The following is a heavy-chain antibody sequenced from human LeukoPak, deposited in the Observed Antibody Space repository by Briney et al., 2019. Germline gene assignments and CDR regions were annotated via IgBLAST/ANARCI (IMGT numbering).Heavy chain of an antibody. Sequence: GGSLRLSCAASGFTFSSYGMHWVRQAPGKGLERVAFIRYDGSNKYYADSVKGRFTISRDSSKNTLYLQMNSLRAEDTAVYYCASGDAFDIWGQGTMVTVSS. CDR1: GFTFSSYG. CDR2: IRYDGSNK. CDR3: ASGDAFDI. V-gene: IGHV3-30*02. J-gene: IGHJ3*02.